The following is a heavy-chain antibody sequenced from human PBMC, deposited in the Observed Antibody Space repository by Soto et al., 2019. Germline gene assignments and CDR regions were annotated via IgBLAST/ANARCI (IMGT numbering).Heavy chain of an antibody. CDR3: AKAGTYDFWSGCVGLCIVFDY. CDR2: ISGSGGST. V-gene: IGHV3-23*01. J-gene: IGHJ4*02. Sequence: PGGSPRLSCAASGVPFSSYAMSWVRQDPGKGLEWVSAISGSGGSTYYADSVKGRFTISRDNSKNTLYLQMNSLRAEDTAVYYCAKAGTYDFWSGCVGLCIVFDYWGQGTLVTVSS. D-gene: IGHD3-3*01. CDR1: GVPFSSYA.